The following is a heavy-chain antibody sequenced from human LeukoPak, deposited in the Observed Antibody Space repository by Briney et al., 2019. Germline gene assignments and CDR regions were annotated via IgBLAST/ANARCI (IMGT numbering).Heavy chain of an antibody. CDR2: INSDGSST. CDR1: GFTLSSNW. J-gene: IGHJ4*02. D-gene: IGHD5-18*01. Sequence: GGSLRLSCAASGFTLSSNWMHWVRQAPGKGPVWVSRINSDGSSTSYADSVKGRFTISRDNAKNTLYLQMNSLRAEDTAVYYCAKDKRGYSYGFFFDYWGQGTLVTVSS. CDR3: AKDKRGYSYGFFFDY. V-gene: IGHV3-74*01.